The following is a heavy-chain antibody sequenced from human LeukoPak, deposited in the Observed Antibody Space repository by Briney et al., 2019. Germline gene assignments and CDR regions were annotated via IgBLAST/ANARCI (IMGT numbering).Heavy chain of an antibody. J-gene: IGHJ5*02. D-gene: IGHD6-13*01. V-gene: IGHV3-30*02. CDR1: GFTFSSYG. CDR3: ARDYLPYSSSPNWFDP. Sequence: PGGSLRLSCAASGFTFSSYGMHWVRQAPGKGLEWVAFIRYDGSNKYYADSVKGRFTISRDNSKNTLYLQMNSLRAEDTAVYYCARDYLPYSSSPNWFDPWGQGTLVTVSS. CDR2: IRYDGSNK.